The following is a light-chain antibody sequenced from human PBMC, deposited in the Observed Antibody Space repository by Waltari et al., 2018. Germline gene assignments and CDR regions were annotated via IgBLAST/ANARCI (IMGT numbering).Light chain of an antibody. Sequence: QSALTQPASVSGSPGQSITISCTVTSSYVGAYDYVSWYQQYPGKAPQLVIHDVSSRPSGTSDRFSGSKSGNTASLIISGLQADDEADYYCSSYTASRHYVFGTGTKVTVL. J-gene: IGLJ1*01. V-gene: IGLV2-14*03. CDR3: SSYTASRHYV. CDR2: DVS. CDR1: SSYVGAYDY.